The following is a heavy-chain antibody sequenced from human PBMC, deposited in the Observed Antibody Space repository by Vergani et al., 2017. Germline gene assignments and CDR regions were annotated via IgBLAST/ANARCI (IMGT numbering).Heavy chain of an antibody. D-gene: IGHD3-10*01. CDR3: ARQGVLVWFGGGRYFDL. Sequence: EVQLVPSGAEVKKPGESLKISCKGSGYSFTSYWIGWVRQMPGKGLEWMGIIYPGDSDTRYSPSFQGQVTISADKSISTAYLRWSSLKASDTAMFYCARQGVLVWFGGGRYFDLWGRGTLVTVSS. CDR1: GYSFTSYW. J-gene: IGHJ2*01. V-gene: IGHV5-51*01. CDR2: IYPGDSDT.